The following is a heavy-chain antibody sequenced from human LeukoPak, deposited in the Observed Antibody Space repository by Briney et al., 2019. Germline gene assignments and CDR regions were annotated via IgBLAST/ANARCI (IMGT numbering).Heavy chain of an antibody. Sequence: SETLSLTCTVSGGSISSSSYYWGWIRQPPGKGLEWIGEINHSGSTNYNPSLKSRLTISVDRSKNQFSLKLSSVTAADTAVYYCARACCIAVAGTLSYFDYWGQGTLVTVSS. CDR3: ARACCIAVAGTLSYFDY. D-gene: IGHD6-19*01. V-gene: IGHV4-39*07. CDR2: INHSGST. J-gene: IGHJ4*02. CDR1: GGSISSSSYY.